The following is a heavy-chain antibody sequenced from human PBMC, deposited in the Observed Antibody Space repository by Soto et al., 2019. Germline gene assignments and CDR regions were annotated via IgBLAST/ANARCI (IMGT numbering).Heavy chain of an antibody. Sequence: GGSLRLSCAASGFTFDDYTMHWVRQAPGKGLEWVSLISWDGGSTYYADSVKGRFTISRDNSKNSLYLQMNSLRTEDTALYYCAKGPAGGDNYYDSSGYYYNSYYFDYWGQGTLVTVSS. CDR2: ISWDGGST. J-gene: IGHJ4*02. CDR3: AKGPAGGDNYYDSSGYYYNSYYFDY. CDR1: GFTFDDYT. V-gene: IGHV3-43*01. D-gene: IGHD3-22*01.